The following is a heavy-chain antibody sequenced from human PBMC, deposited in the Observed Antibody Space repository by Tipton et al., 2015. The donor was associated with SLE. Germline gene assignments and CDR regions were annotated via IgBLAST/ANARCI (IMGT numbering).Heavy chain of an antibody. D-gene: IGHD3-3*02. CDR3: GKDPRISY. J-gene: IGHJ4*02. CDR1: GFTVTNYG. V-gene: IGHV3-23*03. CDR2: FYSGGDT. Sequence: LTCAASGFTVTNYGMMWVRQAPGKGLEWVSVFYSGGDTYYADSVKGRFTVSRDQSKNTVYLQMNSLRVEDTAVYYCGKDPRISYWGQGTQVTVSS.